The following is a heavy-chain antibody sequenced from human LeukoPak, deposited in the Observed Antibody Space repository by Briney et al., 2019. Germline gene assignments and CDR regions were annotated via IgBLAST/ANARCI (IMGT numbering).Heavy chain of an antibody. CDR2: ISGSGGST. J-gene: IGHJ4*02. Sequence: GGSLRLSCTASGFTFSSYAMSWVRQAPGKGLEWVSAISGSGGSTYYADSVKGRFTISRDNSKNTLYLQMNSLRAEDTAIYYCARDERLLSFLKWGQGTLVTVSS. D-gene: IGHD3-3*01. CDR3: ARDERLLSFLK. V-gene: IGHV3-23*01. CDR1: GFTFSSYA.